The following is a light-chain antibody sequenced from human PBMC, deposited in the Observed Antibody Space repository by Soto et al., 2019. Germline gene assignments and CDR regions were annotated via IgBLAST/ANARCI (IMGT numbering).Light chain of an antibody. J-gene: IGKJ1*01. Sequence: DIQMTQSPSTLSASVGDRVTITCRASQSISTWLAWYQQKPGTAPKLLIYKASSLQSGVPSRFSGSGSGKEFTLTISSLQPDDFATYYCQQYVSAFRSFGQGTKVDXK. CDR2: KAS. V-gene: IGKV1-5*03. CDR1: QSISTW. CDR3: QQYVSAFRS.